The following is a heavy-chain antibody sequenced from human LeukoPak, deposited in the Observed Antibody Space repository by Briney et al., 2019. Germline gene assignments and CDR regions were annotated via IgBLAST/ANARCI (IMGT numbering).Heavy chain of an antibody. Sequence: SVKVSCKASGGTFSSYAISWVRQAPGQGLEWMGGIIPIFGTANYTQKFQGRVTITADESTSTAYMELSSLRSEDTAVYYCARESGQLEGFDYWGQGTLVTVSS. V-gene: IGHV1-69*13. CDR1: GGTFSSYA. J-gene: IGHJ4*02. CDR2: IIPIFGTA. D-gene: IGHD6-13*01. CDR3: ARESGQLEGFDY.